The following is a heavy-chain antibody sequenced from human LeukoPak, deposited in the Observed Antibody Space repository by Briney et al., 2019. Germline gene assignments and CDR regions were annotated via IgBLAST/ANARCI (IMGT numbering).Heavy chain of an antibody. CDR3: ARRAASSPWNYFEY. D-gene: IGHD6-25*01. CDR1: GYSFTTYW. CDR2: IYPGDSDT. J-gene: IGHJ4*02. Sequence: GGSRHISCQGSGYSFTTYWIGWVRQMPGKGLEWMGVIYPGDSDTRYSPSFQGQVSISADKSFSTAYLQWSSLKASDTAMYYCARRAASSPWNYFEYWGQGTLVTVSS. V-gene: IGHV5-51*01.